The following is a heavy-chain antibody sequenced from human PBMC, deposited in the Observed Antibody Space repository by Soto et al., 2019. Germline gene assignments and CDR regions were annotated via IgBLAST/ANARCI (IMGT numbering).Heavy chain of an antibody. CDR3: ARRLLGYEDGIPHGPDNWSGR. V-gene: IGHV4-30-2*06. D-gene: IGHD2-2*01. CDR1: GGPINIGSHS. J-gene: IGHJ1*01. CDR2: VYYRGTT. Sequence: PSETLCVTCSVSGGPINIGSHSWNWILHSAGKGLEWIGFVYYRGTTYYNPALNSRVTISVDRAKSQFSLQLKSATVADTAVYFCARRLLGYEDGIPHGPDNWSGRWSQGNLVNVSA.